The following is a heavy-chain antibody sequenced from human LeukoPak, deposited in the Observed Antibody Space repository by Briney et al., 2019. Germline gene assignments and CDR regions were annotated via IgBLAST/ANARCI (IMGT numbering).Heavy chain of an antibody. CDR1: GFAISYNY. CDR2: IHTGGTT. CDR3: ARVWFGYFFQ. Sequence: GGSLRLSCAASGFAISYNYVGWVRQAPGKGLEWVSVIHTGGTTHYADSVKGRFTISKDNSNNTAYLQMNSVGVEDTAVYYCARVWFGYFFQWGQGALVTVSS. V-gene: IGHV3-53*01. J-gene: IGHJ4*02. D-gene: IGHD3-10*01.